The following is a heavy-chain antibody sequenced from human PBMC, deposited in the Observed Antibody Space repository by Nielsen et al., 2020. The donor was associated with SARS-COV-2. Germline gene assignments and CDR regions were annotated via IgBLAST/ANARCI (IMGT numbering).Heavy chain of an antibody. Sequence: GESLKISCKGSGYSFTSYWIGWVRQMPGKGLEWMGIIYPGDSDTRYSPSFQGQVTISADKSISTAYLQWSSLKASDTAMYYCARLDVYCSSTSCSQSYYYGMDVWGQGTTVTVSS. J-gene: IGHJ6*02. CDR3: ARLDVYCSSTSCSQSYYYGMDV. CDR2: IYPGDSDT. D-gene: IGHD2-2*01. CDR1: GYSFTSYW. V-gene: IGHV5-51*01.